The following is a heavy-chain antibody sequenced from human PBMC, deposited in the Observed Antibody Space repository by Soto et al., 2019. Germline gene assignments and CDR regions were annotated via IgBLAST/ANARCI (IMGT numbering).Heavy chain of an antibody. Sequence: ASVKVSCKASGYTFTGYYMHWVRQAPGQGLEWMGWINPNSGGTNYAQKFQGWVTMTRDTSISTAYMELSRLRSDDTAVYYCARGGSNWVEAFDIWGQGTMVTVSS. CDR1: GYTFTGYY. D-gene: IGHD7-27*01. V-gene: IGHV1-2*04. J-gene: IGHJ3*02. CDR3: ARGGSNWVEAFDI. CDR2: INPNSGGT.